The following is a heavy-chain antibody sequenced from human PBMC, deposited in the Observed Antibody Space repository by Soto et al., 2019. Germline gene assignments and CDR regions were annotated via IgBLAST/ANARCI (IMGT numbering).Heavy chain of an antibody. J-gene: IGHJ4*02. Sequence: PGGSLRLSCAASGFTFSSYSMNWVRQAPGKGLEWVSSISSSSSYIYYADSVKGRFTISRDNAKNSLYLQMNSLRAEDTAVYYCATYYDYVWGSYPDLSYWGQGTLVTVSS. CDR3: ATYYDYVWGSYPDLSY. D-gene: IGHD3-16*02. CDR2: ISSSSSYI. V-gene: IGHV3-21*01. CDR1: GFTFSSYS.